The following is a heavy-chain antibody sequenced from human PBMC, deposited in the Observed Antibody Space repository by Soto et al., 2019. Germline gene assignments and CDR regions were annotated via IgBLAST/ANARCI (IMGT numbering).Heavy chain of an antibody. CDR1: RFTFSTYA. V-gene: IGHV3-7*03. CDR3: ERVMIYQYYFDY. J-gene: IGHJ4*02. D-gene: IGHD2-2*01. Sequence: GGSLRLSCAASRFTFSTYAMSWVRQAPGKGLEWVANIKQDGSEKYYVDSVKGRFTISRDNAKNSLYLQMNSLRAEDTAVYYCERVMIYQYYFDYWGPGTLVTVSS. CDR2: IKQDGSEK.